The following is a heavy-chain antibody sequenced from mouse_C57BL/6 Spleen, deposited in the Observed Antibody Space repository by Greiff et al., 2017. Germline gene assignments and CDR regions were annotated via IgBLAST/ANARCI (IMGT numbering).Heavy chain of an antibody. CDR3: ASERSTTVVAKDYFDA. J-gene: IGHJ2*01. V-gene: IGHV1-50*01. D-gene: IGHD1-1*01. CDR1: GYTFTRYW. Sequence: QVQLQQPGAELVKPGASVKLSCKASGYTFTRYWMQWVKQRPGQGLEWIGVIDPSDSYTTYNQKFKGTATLPVDTSSSTAYMQLSSLTSEDSADYYCASERSTTVVAKDYFDAWGQGTTLTVYS. CDR2: IDPSDSYT.